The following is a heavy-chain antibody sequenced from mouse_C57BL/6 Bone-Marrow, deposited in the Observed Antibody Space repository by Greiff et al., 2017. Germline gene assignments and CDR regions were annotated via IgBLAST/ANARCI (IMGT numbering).Heavy chain of an antibody. Sequence: EVQLQQSGAELVRPVASVKLSCTASGFNIKDDYMHWVKQRPEQGLEWIGWIDPENGDTEYASKFQGKATITADTSSNTAYLQLSSLTSEDTAVYYCTTGWFLLFAYWGQGTLVTVSA. CDR2: IDPENGDT. D-gene: IGHD2-3*01. J-gene: IGHJ3*01. CDR3: TTGWFLLFAY. V-gene: IGHV14-4*01. CDR1: GFNIKDDY.